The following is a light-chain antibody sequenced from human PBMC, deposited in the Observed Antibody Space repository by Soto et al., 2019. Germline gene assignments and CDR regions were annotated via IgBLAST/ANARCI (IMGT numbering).Light chain of an antibody. V-gene: IGKV3-11*01. Sequence: EIVLTQSPATLSLSPGERATLSCRASQSVSSYLAWYQQKPGQAPRLLIYDASNRATGIPDRFSGSGSGTDFTLTISSLEPEDFAVYYCQQRSNWSYTFGQGTKLEIK. CDR3: QQRSNWSYT. J-gene: IGKJ2*01. CDR2: DAS. CDR1: QSVSSY.